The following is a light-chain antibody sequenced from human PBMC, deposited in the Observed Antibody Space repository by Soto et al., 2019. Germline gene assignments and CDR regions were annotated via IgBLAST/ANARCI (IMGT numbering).Light chain of an antibody. Sequence: DIQMTQSPSTLSASVGDRVTITCRASQSITSWLAWYQQKPGKAPKLLIYDVSNLESGVPSRFSGSGSETEFTLTISSLQPDDVATYYRQQYHTFWTFGQGTKVDIK. J-gene: IGKJ1*01. V-gene: IGKV1-5*01. CDR2: DVS. CDR1: QSITSW. CDR3: QQYHTFWT.